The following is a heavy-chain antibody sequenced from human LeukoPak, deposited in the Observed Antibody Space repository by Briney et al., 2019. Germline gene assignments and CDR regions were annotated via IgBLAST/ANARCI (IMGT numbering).Heavy chain of an antibody. CDR1: GGSFSGYY. CDR2: IYTSGNT. D-gene: IGHD6-19*01. V-gene: IGHV4-34*01. CDR3: ARRGTASSGSYYFDH. J-gene: IGHJ4*02. Sequence: SETLSLTCAVYGGSFSGYYWSWIRQPPGKGLEWIGNIYTSGNTYYNPSLKSRVTMSVDTSKNQCSLKLSSVTAADTAVYYCARRGTASSGSYYFDHWGQGTLVTVSS.